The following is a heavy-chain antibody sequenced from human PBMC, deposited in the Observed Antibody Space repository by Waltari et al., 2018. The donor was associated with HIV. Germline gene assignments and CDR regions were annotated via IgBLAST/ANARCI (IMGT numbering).Heavy chain of an antibody. CDR2: IKSRADGGTT. CDR1: GFPFSNAG. Sequence: EVQLVESGGGLVKPGGSLRLYCAASGFPFSNAGMTWVRQAPGKGLEWVGRIKSRADGGTTDHAAPVKDRFTISRDDSKSTLFLQMNSLKTEDTAVYYCTTAPDYWGQGTLVTVSS. V-gene: IGHV3-15*01. CDR3: TTAPDY. J-gene: IGHJ4*02.